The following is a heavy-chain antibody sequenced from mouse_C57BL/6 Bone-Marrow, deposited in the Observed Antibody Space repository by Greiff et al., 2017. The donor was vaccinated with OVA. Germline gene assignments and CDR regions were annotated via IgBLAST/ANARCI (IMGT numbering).Heavy chain of an antibody. CDR3: ARKRLRRGYWYFDG. CDR2: IWTGGGT. Sequence: VQRVESGPGLVAPSQSLSITCTVSGFSLTSYAISWVRQPPGKGLEWLGVIWTGGGTNYNSALKSRLSISKDNSKSQVFLKMNSLQTDDTARYYCARKRLRRGYWYFDGWGTGTTVTVSS. D-gene: IGHD2-4*01. CDR1: GFSLTSYA. J-gene: IGHJ1*03. V-gene: IGHV2-9-1*01.